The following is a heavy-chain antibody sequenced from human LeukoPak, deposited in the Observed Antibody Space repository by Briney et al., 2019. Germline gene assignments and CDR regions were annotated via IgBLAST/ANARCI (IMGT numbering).Heavy chain of an antibody. Sequence: GGSLRLSCAASEFTFNSYWMSWVRQAPGKGLEWVANIKQDGGQIYYLDSVKGRFTVSRDNAKNSLYLQMNSLRAEDTAVYYCARDSTTSTPYDYWGQGTLVTVSS. CDR1: EFTFNSYW. CDR2: IKQDGGQI. J-gene: IGHJ4*02. CDR3: ARDSTTSTPYDY. V-gene: IGHV3-7*01. D-gene: IGHD1-1*01.